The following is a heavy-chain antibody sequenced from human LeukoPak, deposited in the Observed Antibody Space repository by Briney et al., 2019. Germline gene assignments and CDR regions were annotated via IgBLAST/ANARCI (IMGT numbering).Heavy chain of an antibody. V-gene: IGHV1-46*01. CDR2: INPSGGST. D-gene: IGHD3-22*01. CDR1: GYTFTSYY. CDR3: ARENYYDSSGYGRYFDY. J-gene: IGHJ4*02. Sequence: ASVTVSCKASGYTFTSYYMHWVRQAPGQGLEWMGIINPSGGSTSYAQKFQGRVTMTRDMSTSTVYMELSSLRSEDTAVYYCARENYYDSSGYGRYFDYWGQGTLVTVSS.